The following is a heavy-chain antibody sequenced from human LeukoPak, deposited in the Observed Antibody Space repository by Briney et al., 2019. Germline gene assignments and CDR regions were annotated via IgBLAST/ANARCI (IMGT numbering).Heavy chain of an antibody. V-gene: IGHV3-30*03. Sequence: GRSLRLSCAASGFTFSSYGMHWVRQAPGKGLEWVAVISYDGSNKYYADSVKGRFTISRDNSKNTLYLQMNSLRAEDTAVYYCAREGSSSQLYYYYYYMDVWGKGTTVTVSS. CDR2: ISYDGSNK. CDR1: GFTFSSYG. J-gene: IGHJ6*03. CDR3: AREGSSSQLYYYYYYMDV. D-gene: IGHD6-13*01.